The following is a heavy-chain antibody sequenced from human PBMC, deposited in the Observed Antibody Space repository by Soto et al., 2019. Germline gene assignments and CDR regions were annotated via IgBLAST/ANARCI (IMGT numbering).Heavy chain of an antibody. CDR1: GGSFSGYH. V-gene: IGHV4-34*01. D-gene: IGHD1-1*01. CDR2: INHSGST. J-gene: IGHJ6*03. CDR3: ARNNDPGGTYYMDV. Sequence: QVQLQQWGAGLLKPSETLSLTCAVYGGSFSGYHWSWIRQPPGKGLEWIGEINHSGSTNYNPSLKSRVTISVDTSKNQFSLKLSSVTAADTAVYYCARNNDPGGTYYMDVWGKGTTVTVSS.